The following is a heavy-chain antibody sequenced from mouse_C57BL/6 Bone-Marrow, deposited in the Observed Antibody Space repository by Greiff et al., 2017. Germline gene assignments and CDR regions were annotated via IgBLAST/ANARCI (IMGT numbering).Heavy chain of an antibody. J-gene: IGHJ4*01. CDR2: ISDGGSYT. CDR1: GLTFSSYA. V-gene: IGHV5-4*01. CDR3: ARDGYPMDY. Sequence: EVHLVESGGGLVKPGGSLKLSCAASGLTFSSYAMSWVRQTPEKRLEWVATISDGGSYTYYPDNVKGRFTISRDNAKNNLYLQMSHLKSEDTAMYYCARDGYPMDYWGQGTSVTVSS. D-gene: IGHD1-2*01.